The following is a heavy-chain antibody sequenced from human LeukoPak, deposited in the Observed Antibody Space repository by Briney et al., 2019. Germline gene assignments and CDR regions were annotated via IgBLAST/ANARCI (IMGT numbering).Heavy chain of an antibody. Sequence: SVKGRFTTSRDNAKNSLYLQMNGLRAEDTAAYYCARGATDTTRWFDPWGQGTLVTVSS. J-gene: IGHJ5*02. D-gene: IGHD1-7*01. CDR3: ARGATDTTRWFDP. V-gene: IGHV3-11*06.